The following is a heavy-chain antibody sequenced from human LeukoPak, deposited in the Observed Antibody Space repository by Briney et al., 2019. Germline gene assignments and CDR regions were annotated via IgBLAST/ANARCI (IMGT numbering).Heavy chain of an antibody. Sequence: GGSLRLSCVASGFTFSSYTMGWIRQAPGKGLEWVSIISAGGDSTYYADSVKGRFTISRDSSKDTLYLQMNSLRAEDTAVYYCARDPVDWDINYFDYWGQGTLVTVSS. J-gene: IGHJ4*02. CDR1: GFTFSSYT. V-gene: IGHV3-23*01. CDR3: ARDPVDWDINYFDY. CDR2: ISAGGDST. D-gene: IGHD1/OR15-1a*01.